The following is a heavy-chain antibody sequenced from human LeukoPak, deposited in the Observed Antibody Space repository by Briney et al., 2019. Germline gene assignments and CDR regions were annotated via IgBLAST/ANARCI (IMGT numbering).Heavy chain of an antibody. CDR3: ARGNKDFDY. D-gene: IGHD1/OR15-1a*01. CDR2: INHSGST. CDR1: GGSFSGYY. Sequence: PSETLSLTCAVYGGSFSGYYWSWIRQPPGKGLEWIGEINHSGSTNYNPSLKSRVTISVDTSKNQFSLKLSSVTAADTAVYYRARGNKDFDYWGQGTLVTVSS. V-gene: IGHV4-34*01. J-gene: IGHJ4*02.